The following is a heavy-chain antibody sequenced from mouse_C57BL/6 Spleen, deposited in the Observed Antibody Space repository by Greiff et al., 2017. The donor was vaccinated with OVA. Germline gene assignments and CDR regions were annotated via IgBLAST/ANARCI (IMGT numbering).Heavy chain of an antibody. Sequence: QVQLKQPGAELVRPGTSVKLSCKASGYTFTSYWMHWVKQRPGQGLEWIGVIDPSDSYTNYNQKFKGKATLTVDTSSSTAYMQLSSLTSEDSAVYYCARRAQAPYFDYWGQGTTLTVSS. J-gene: IGHJ2*01. D-gene: IGHD3-2*02. CDR2: IDPSDSYT. CDR3: ARRAQAPYFDY. CDR1: GYTFTSYW. V-gene: IGHV1-59*01.